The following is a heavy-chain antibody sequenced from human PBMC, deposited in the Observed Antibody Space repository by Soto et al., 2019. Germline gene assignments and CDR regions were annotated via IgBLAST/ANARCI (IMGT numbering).Heavy chain of an antibody. CDR1: GFTFSDYY. CDR3: ARGAPGRDGYNLDFQH. V-gene: IGHV3-11*01. J-gene: IGHJ1*01. Sequence: PGGSLRLSCAASGFTFSDYYMSWIRQAPGKGLEWVSSISSSGSFRYYADSVKGRFTISRDNAKNSLYLQMNSLRAQDTAVYYCARGAPGRDGYNLDFQHWGQGTLVTVSS. CDR2: ISSSGSFR. D-gene: IGHD5-12*01.